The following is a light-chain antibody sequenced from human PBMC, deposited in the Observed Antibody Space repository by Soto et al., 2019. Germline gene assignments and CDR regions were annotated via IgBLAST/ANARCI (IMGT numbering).Light chain of an antibody. J-gene: IGLJ3*02. CDR2: EVS. Sequence: QSALTQPASVSGSPGQSITISCTGTSSDVGGYDYVSWYQQHPGKAPKLMISEVSNRPSGISDRFSGSKSANTASLTISGLQAEDEADYYCSSYTTNTTWVFGGGTKLTVL. CDR1: SSDVGGYDY. CDR3: SSYTTNTTWV. V-gene: IGLV2-14*01.